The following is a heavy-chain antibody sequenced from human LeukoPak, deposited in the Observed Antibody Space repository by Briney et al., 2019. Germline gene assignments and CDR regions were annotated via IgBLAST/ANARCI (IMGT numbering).Heavy chain of an antibody. CDR2: IYSGGST. V-gene: IGHV3-66*01. CDR3: ARSDTAMALGGY. D-gene: IGHD5-18*01. Sequence: GGSLRLSCAASGFTVSSNYMSWVRQAPGKGLEWVSVIYSGGSTYYADSVKGRFTISRDNSKNTLYLQMNSLRAEDTAVYYCARSDTAMALGGYWGQGTLVTVSS. J-gene: IGHJ4*02. CDR1: GFTVSSNY.